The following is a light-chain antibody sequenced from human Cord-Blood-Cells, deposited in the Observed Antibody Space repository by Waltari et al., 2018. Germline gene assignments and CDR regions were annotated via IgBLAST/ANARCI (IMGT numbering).Light chain of an antibody. J-gene: IGKJ2*01. CDR3: QQYGSSPYT. CDR2: GAS. CDR1: QSVSSSY. V-gene: IGKV3-20*01. Sequence: ELVLTQSPGTLSLSPGERATLSCRASQSVSSSYLAWYQQKPVQAPRLLIYGASSRATGIPDRFRGSGSGTDFTLTISRLEPEGFAVYYCQQYGSSPYTCGQGTKLEIK.